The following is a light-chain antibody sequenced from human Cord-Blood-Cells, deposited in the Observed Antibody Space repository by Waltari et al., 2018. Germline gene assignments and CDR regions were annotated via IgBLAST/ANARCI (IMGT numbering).Light chain of an antibody. V-gene: IGLV2-14*01. CDR3: SSYTSSSTLV. Sequence: QSALTQPASVSGSPGQSITISSTATSSDAGGYNYVAWYQQHPGKAPNLMIYDVSKRPSGVSNRFSGSKSGNTASLTISGLQAEDEADYYCSSYTSSSTLVFGGGTKLTVL. J-gene: IGLJ3*02. CDR1: SSDAGGYNY. CDR2: DVS.